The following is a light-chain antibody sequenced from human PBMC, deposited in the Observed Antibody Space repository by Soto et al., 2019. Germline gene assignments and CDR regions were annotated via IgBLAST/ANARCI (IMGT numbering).Light chain of an antibody. CDR3: GADHGSGSNFVWV. CDR1: SGYSNYK. V-gene: IGLV9-49*01. J-gene: IGLJ3*02. Sequence: QLVLTQPPSASASLGASVTLTCTLSSGYSNYKVDWYQQRPGKGPRFVMRVGTGGIVGSKGDGIPDRFSVLGSGLNRYLTNKNIQEEDESDYHCGADHGSGSNFVWVFGGGTKVTVL. CDR2: VGTGGIVG.